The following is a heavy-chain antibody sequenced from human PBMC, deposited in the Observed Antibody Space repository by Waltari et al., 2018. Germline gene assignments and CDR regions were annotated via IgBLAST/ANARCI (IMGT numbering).Heavy chain of an antibody. J-gene: IGHJ4*02. V-gene: IGHV4-34*01. CDR2: INHSGST. CDR1: GGSFSGYY. D-gene: IGHD3-22*01. Sequence: QVQLQQWGAGLLKPSATLSLTCAVYGGSFSGYYWSWIRQPPGKGLEWIGEINHSGSTNYNPSLKSRVTISVDTSKNQFSLKLSSVTAADTAVYYCARGGDYYDSSGYYSDFDYWGQGTLVTVSS. CDR3: ARGGDYYDSSGYYSDFDY.